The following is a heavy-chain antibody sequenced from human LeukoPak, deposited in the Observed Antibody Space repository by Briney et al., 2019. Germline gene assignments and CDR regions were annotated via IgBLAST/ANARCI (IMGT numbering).Heavy chain of an antibody. Sequence: ASVKVSCKASGGTFSSYAISWVRQAPGQGLEWMGGIIPIFGTANYAQKFQGRVTIIADESTSTAYMELSSLRSEDTAVYYCALNYDSSGYYSDYWGQGTLVTVSS. J-gene: IGHJ4*02. V-gene: IGHV1-69*13. CDR1: GGTFSSYA. CDR2: IIPIFGTA. CDR3: ALNYDSSGYYSDY. D-gene: IGHD3-22*01.